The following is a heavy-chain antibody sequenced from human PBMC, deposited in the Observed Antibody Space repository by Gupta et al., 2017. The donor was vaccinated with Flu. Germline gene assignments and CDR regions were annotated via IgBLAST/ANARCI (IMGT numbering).Heavy chain of an antibody. CDR3: AKDGGPLITTRREFDY. Sequence: PGKGLEWVSSISWNSDNIGYADSVKGRFTISRDNAKNSLDLQMNSLRPEDTALYYCAKDGGPLITTRREFDYWGQGTLVTVSS. V-gene: IGHV3-9*01. D-gene: IGHD6-6*01. CDR2: ISWNSDNI. J-gene: IGHJ4*02.